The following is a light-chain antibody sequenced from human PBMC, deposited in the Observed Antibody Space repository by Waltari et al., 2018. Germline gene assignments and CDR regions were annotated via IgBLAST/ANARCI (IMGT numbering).Light chain of an antibody. CDR2: EVN. J-gene: IGLJ3*02. CDR1: SSVVGNYDL. V-gene: IGLV2-23*02. Sequence: QSALTQPASVSESPGQSITIPCTGTSSVVGNYDLVSWYLHNTGKAPNLILYEVNKRPSGVSNRFSGSKSGNTASLTISGLQAEDEADYFCCSYAGSHTWVFGGGTKVTVL. CDR3: CSYAGSHTWV.